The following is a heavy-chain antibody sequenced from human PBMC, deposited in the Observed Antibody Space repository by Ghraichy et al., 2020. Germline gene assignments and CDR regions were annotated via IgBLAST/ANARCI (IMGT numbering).Heavy chain of an antibody. J-gene: IGHJ6*02. Sequence: SLRLSCTASGFTFGDYAMSWFRQTPGKGLEWVGFIRSKAYAGTTEYAASVRGRFTISRDDSKSIAYLQMKSLKTEDTAVYYCTRDCTSTSCPPYGMDVWGQGTTVTVSS. D-gene: IGHD2-2*01. CDR3: TRDCTSTSCPPYGMDV. V-gene: IGHV3-49*03. CDR1: GFTFGDYA. CDR2: IRSKAYAGTT.